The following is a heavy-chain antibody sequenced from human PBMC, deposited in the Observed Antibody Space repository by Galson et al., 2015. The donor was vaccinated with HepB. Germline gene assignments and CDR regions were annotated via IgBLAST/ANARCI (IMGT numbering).Heavy chain of an antibody. V-gene: IGHV3-21*01. D-gene: IGHD3-22*01. CDR2: INIRGTYI. J-gene: IGHJ4*02. Sequence: SLRLSCAASGFSFSNYNMNWVRQAPGKGLEWVSSINIRGTYIYYADSVKGRFGISRDNAQNSLYLQMNSLRADDTAVYYCVRDGYYDVSGYSTGSQFDYWGQGTLVTVSS. CDR3: VRDGYYDVSGYSTGSQFDY. CDR1: GFSFSNYN.